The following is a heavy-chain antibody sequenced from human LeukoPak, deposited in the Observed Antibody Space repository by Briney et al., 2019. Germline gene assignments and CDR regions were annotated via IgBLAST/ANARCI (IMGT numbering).Heavy chain of an antibody. CDR3: ARESSSSWPKDWFDP. Sequence: GGSLRLSCAASGFTFSNYWMSWVRQAPGKGLEWVANIKQDGSEKYYVDSVKGRFTISRDNAKNSLYLQMNSLRAEDTAVYYCARESSSSWPKDWFDPWGQGTLVTVSS. CDR2: IKQDGSEK. D-gene: IGHD6-13*01. CDR1: GFTFSNYW. V-gene: IGHV3-7*03. J-gene: IGHJ5*02.